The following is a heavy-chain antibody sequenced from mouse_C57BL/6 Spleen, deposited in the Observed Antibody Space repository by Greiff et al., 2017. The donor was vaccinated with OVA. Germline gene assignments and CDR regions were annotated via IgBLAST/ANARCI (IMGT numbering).Heavy chain of an antibody. CDR1: GYTFTSYW. Sequence: QVQLQQPGAELVRPGSSVKLSCKASGYTFTSYWMHWVKQRPIQGLEWIGNIDPSDSEPHYNQKFKDKATLTVDKSSSTAYMQLSSLTSEDSAVYSGARGTTTVVATGPGGDDWGKGTTLTVSS. J-gene: IGHJ2*01. CDR3: ARGTTTVVATGPGGDD. D-gene: IGHD1-1*01. V-gene: IGHV1-52*01. CDR2: IDPSDSEP.